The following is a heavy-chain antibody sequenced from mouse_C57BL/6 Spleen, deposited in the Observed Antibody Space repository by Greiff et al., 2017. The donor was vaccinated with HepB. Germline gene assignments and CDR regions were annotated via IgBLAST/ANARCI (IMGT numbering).Heavy chain of an antibody. V-gene: IGHV5-16*01. CDR3: ARGLDDFDY. Sequence: EVKLVESEGGLVQPGSSMKLSCTASGFTFSDYYMAWVRQVPEKGLEWVANINYDGSSTYYLDSLKSRFIISRDNAKNILYLQMSSLKSEDTATYYCARGLDDFDYWGQGTTLTVSS. CDR2: INYDGSST. J-gene: IGHJ2*01. D-gene: IGHD2-13*01. CDR1: GFTFSDYY.